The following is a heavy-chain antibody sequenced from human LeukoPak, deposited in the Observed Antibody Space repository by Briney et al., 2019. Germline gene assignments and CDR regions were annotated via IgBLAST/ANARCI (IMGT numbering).Heavy chain of an antibody. J-gene: IGHJ4*02. CDR2: MNPNSGNT. Sequence: ASVKVSCKASGYTFTSYDINCVRQATGQGLEWMGWMNPNSGNTGYAQKFQGRVTMTRDTSISTAYMELSRLRSDDTAVYYCARVRYRLAETYIDYWGQGTLVTVSS. CDR3: ARVRYRLAETYIDY. D-gene: IGHD3-16*01. V-gene: IGHV1-8*02. CDR1: GYTFTSYD.